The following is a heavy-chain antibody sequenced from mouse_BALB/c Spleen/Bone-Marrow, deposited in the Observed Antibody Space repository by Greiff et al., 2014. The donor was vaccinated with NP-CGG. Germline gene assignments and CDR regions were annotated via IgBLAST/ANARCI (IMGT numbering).Heavy chain of an antibody. J-gene: IGHJ4*01. Sequence: VKLMESGPDLVAPSQSLSLTCTVSGFSLTSYGLHWVRQPPGKGLEWLGVIWSDGSTTYNSDLKSRLSINKDNSKRQVLLKMNSLQTDDTAMYYCARSGTDYAMDYWGQGTSVTVSS. CDR1: GFSLTSYG. D-gene: IGHD4-1*01. V-gene: IGHV2-6-2*01. CDR2: IWSDGST. CDR3: ARSGTDYAMDY.